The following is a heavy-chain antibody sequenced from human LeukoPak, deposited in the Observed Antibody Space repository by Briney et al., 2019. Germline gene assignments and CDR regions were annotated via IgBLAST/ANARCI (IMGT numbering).Heavy chain of an antibody. V-gene: IGHV4-59*01. J-gene: IGHJ4*02. CDR1: GGSINSYY. Sequence: SETLSLTCTVSGGSINSYYWSWIRQPPGKGLEWIGYIYYSGSTNYNPSLKSRVTISVDTSKNQFSLKLSSVTAADTAVYYCARGAGGGSYFDYWGQGTLVTVSS. D-gene: IGHD3-16*01. CDR2: IYYSGST. CDR3: ARGAGGGSYFDY.